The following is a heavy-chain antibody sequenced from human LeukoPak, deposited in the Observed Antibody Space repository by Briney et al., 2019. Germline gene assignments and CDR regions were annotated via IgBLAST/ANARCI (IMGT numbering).Heavy chain of an antibody. Sequence: SETLSLTCTVCGGSISSSSYYWGWIRQPPGKGLEWIGSIYYSGSTYYNPSLKSRVTISVETSKNQFSLKLSSVTAADTAVYYCARRPEMATDFDYWGQGTLVTVSS. D-gene: IGHD5-24*01. V-gene: IGHV4-39*01. CDR2: IYYSGST. CDR1: GGSISSSSYY. J-gene: IGHJ4*02. CDR3: ARRPEMATDFDY.